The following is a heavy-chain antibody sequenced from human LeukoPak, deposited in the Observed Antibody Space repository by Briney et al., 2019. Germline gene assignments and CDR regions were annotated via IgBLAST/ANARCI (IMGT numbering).Heavy chain of an antibody. V-gene: IGHV3-66*01. CDR3: ARTPITMVRGAKGYYYGMDV. CDR2: IYSGGST. Sequence: GGSLRLSCAASGLTVSNNYMSWVRQAPGKGLEWVSVIYSGGSTYYADSVKGRFTISRDSSKNTLYLQMNSLRAADTAVYYCARTPITMVRGAKGYYYGMDVWGQGTTVTVSS. CDR1: GLTVSNNY. J-gene: IGHJ6*02. D-gene: IGHD3-10*01.